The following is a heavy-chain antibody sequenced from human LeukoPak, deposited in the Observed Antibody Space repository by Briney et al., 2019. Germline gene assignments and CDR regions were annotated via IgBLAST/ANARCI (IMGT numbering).Heavy chain of an antibody. V-gene: IGHV3-7*04. J-gene: IGHJ4*02. CDR2: IKQDGSKK. D-gene: IGHD5-24*01. CDR1: GFPFSSYW. CDR3: TRVGYIDEGIDY. Sequence: GGSLRLSCVASGFPFSSYWMTWVRQAPGKGLEWVANIKQDGSKKSYVDSVKGRFTISRDNAKNSLYQQINSLRAEDTAIYYCTRVGYIDEGIDYWGQGTLVTVSS.